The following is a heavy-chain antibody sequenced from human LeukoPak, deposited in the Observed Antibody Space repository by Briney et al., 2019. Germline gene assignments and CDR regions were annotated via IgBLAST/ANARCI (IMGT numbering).Heavy chain of an antibody. CDR3: ARDDSSSASDY. CDR2: IYHSGST. J-gene: IGHJ4*02. Sequence: PSETLSLTCTVSGGSISSGGYYWSWIRQPPGKGLEWIGYIYHSGSTYYNPSLKSRVTISVDRSKNQFSLKLSSVTAADTAVYYCARDDSSSASDYWGQGTLVTVSS. D-gene: IGHD6-6*01. V-gene: IGHV4-30-2*01. CDR1: GGSISSGGYY.